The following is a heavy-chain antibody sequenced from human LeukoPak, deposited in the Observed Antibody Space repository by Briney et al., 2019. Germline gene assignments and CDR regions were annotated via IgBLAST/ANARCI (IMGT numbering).Heavy chain of an antibody. CDR2: IYSGGST. CDR1: GFTVSSNY. D-gene: IGHD3-16*01. J-gene: IGHJ6*03. V-gene: IGHV3-53*01. CDR3: ARDRLRVGYYYMDV. Sequence: GGSLRLSCAASGFTVSSNYMSWVRQAPGKGLEWVSVIYSGGSTYYADSVKGRFTISRDNSKNTLYLQMNSLRAEDTAVYYCARDRLRVGYYYMDVWGKGTTVTVS.